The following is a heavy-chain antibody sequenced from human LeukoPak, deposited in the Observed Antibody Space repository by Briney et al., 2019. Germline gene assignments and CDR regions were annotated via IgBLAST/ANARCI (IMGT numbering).Heavy chain of an antibody. CDR2: ISGSGGST. V-gene: IGHV3-23*01. CDR1: GFTFSSYA. Sequence: GGSLRLSCAASGFTFSSYAMSWVRQAPGKGLEWVSAISGSGGSTYYADSVKGRFTISRDNSKNTLYLQMSSLRAEDTAVYYCAKSPGSGSYYPFDYWGQGTLVTVSS. D-gene: IGHD3-10*01. CDR3: AKSPGSGSYYPFDY. J-gene: IGHJ4*02.